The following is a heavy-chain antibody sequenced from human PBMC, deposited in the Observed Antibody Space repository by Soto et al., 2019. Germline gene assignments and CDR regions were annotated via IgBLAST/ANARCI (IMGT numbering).Heavy chain of an antibody. Sequence: SETLSLTCTVSGGSISSGGYYWSWIRQHPGKGLEWIGYIYYSGSTYYNPSLKSRVTISVDTSKNQFSLKLSSVTAADTAVYYCARVVGAVVPAAIGGYNWFDPWGQGTLVTVYS. CDR2: IYYSGST. V-gene: IGHV4-31*03. J-gene: IGHJ5*02. D-gene: IGHD2-2*02. CDR1: GGSISSGGYY. CDR3: ARVVGAVVPAAIGGYNWFDP.